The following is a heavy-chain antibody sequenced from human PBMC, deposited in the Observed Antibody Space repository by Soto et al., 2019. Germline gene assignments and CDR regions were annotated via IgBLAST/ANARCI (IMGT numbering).Heavy chain of an antibody. D-gene: IGHD3-22*01. CDR1: GGSISSEGYY. Sequence: SETLSLTCTVSGGSISSEGYYWTWIRQHPGKGLEWIGYIHYSGSTYYNPSLKSRVTISVDTSKNQFSLKLSSVTAADTAVYYCARNGQVSSGYYYGYWGQGTLVTVSS. V-gene: IGHV4-31*03. CDR2: IHYSGST. CDR3: ARNGQVSSGYYYGY. J-gene: IGHJ4*02.